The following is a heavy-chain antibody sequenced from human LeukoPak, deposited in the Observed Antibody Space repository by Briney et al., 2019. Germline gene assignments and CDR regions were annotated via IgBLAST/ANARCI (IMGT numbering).Heavy chain of an antibody. CDR2: IYYNGGT. V-gene: IGHV4-39*01. CDR3: ARRSGRTPNYFDP. CDR1: RGSATNYD. D-gene: IGHD6-25*01. Sequence: SETPSLTSTLSRGSATNYDGATSREPPGKGPKSIVAIYYNGGTFYNPSLESRVTISVDTSKNQFSLKLSSVTAADTAFYYCARRSGRTPNYFDPWGQGTLVTVSS. J-gene: IGHJ5*02.